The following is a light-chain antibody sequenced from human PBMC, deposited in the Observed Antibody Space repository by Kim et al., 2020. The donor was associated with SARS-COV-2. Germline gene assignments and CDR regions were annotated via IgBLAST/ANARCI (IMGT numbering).Light chain of an antibody. J-gene: IGLJ3*02. CDR1: SSDVGFYDY. V-gene: IGLV2-14*03. CDR2: DVS. Sequence: QSALTQPASVSGSPGQSITISCTGISSDVGFYDYVSWYQQLPGKAPKVTIYDVSRRPAGVSGRFSGSKSGNTASLTISGLQAEDEADYYCSSYTSRNTWVFGGGTQLTVL. CDR3: SSYTSRNTWV.